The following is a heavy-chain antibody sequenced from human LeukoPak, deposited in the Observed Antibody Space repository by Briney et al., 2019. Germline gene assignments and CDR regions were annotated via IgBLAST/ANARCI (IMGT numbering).Heavy chain of an antibody. CDR3: AAYIPSGYSYGLGAFDI. V-gene: IGHV1-58*01. D-gene: IGHD5-18*01. Sequence: SVKVSCKASGFTFTSSAVQWVRQARGQRLEWIGWIFVGSGNTNYAQKFQERVTITRDMSTSTAYMELSSLRSEDTAVYYCAAYIPSGYSYGLGAFDIWGQGTMVTVSS. J-gene: IGHJ3*02. CDR1: GFTFTSSA. CDR2: IFVGSGNT.